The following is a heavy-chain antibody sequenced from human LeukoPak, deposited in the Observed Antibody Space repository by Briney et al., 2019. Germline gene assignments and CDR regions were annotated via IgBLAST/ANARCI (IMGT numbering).Heavy chain of an antibody. D-gene: IGHD4-17*01. V-gene: IGHV3-9*01. CDR3: AKDIYGDYVFYYFDY. Sequence: GGSLRLSCAASGFTFDDYAMHWVRQAPGKGLEWVSGISWNSGSIGYADSVKGRFTISRDNAKNSPYLQMNSLRAEDTALYYCAKDIYGDYVFYYFDYWGQGTLVTVSS. CDR2: ISWNSGSI. CDR1: GFTFDDYA. J-gene: IGHJ4*02.